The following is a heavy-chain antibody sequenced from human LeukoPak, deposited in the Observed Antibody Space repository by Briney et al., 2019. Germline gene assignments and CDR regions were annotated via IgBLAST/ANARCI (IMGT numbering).Heavy chain of an antibody. CDR3: ARSRGRGYCSSTSCPFDY. CDR1: GYTFTSYG. CDR2: ISAYNGST. V-gene: IGHV1-18*01. J-gene: IGHJ4*02. D-gene: IGHD2-2*01. Sequence: GASVKVSCKASGYTFTSYGISWVRQAPGQGLEWMGWISAYNGSTNYAQKLQGRVTMTTDTSASTAYMELRSLRSDDTAVYYCARSRGRGYCSSTSCPFDYWGQGTLVTVSS.